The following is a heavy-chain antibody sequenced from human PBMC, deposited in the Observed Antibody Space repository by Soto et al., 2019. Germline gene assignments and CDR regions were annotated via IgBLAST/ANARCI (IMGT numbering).Heavy chain of an antibody. CDR1: GFIFSSYS. V-gene: IGHV3-48*01. Sequence: EVQLVESGGGLVQPGGSLRLSCAASGFIFSSYSMNWVRQAPGKGLEWVSYISSSSDTIYYADSVKGRFNISRDNAKNSLYLQMNSLRAEDTAVYYCARDPRYCSGGNCYSSYYYYYLDVWGIGTTVTVSS. J-gene: IGHJ6*03. CDR2: ISSSSDTI. D-gene: IGHD2-15*01. CDR3: ARDPRYCSGGNCYSSYYYYYLDV.